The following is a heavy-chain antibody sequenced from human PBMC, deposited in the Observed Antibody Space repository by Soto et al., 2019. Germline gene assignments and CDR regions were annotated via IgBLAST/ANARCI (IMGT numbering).Heavy chain of an antibody. Sequence: GGSLRLSCAASAFTFSGYWMSWVRQAPGKGLEWVANIKQDGSEKYYVDSVKGRFTISRDNAKDSLYLQMNSLRAEDTAVYYCARDLFEAARRGEYAFDIRGQGTMVTVSS. D-gene: IGHD3-16*01. V-gene: IGHV3-7*03. J-gene: IGHJ3*02. CDR3: ARDLFEAARRGEYAFDI. CDR1: AFTFSGYW. CDR2: IKQDGSEK.